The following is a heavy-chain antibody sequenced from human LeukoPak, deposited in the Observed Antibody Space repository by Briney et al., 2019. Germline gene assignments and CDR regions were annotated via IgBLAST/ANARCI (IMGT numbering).Heavy chain of an antibody. CDR1: GFTFSSYS. D-gene: IGHD6-6*01. CDR3: ARDLFGIAARPY. J-gene: IGHJ4*02. V-gene: IGHV3-21*01. CDR2: ISSSSSYI. Sequence: GGSLRLSCAASGFTFSSYSMNWVRQAPGKGLEWVSSISSSSSYIYYADSVKGRFTISRDNAKNSLYLQMNSLRAEDTAVYYCARDLFGIAARPYWGQGTLVTASS.